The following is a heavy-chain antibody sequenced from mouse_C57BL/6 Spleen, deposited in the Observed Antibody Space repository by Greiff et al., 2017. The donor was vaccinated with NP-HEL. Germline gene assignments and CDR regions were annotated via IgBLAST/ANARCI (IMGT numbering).Heavy chain of an antibody. J-gene: IGHJ3*01. D-gene: IGHD2-4*01. CDR2: IRSKSNNYAT. Sequence: EVKVVESGGGLVQPKGSLKLSCAASGFSFNTYAMNWVRQAPGKGLEWVARIRSKSNNYATYYADSVKDRFTISRDDSESMLYLQMNNLKTEDTAMYYCVRGDLFDDYDVAYWGQGTLVTVSA. CDR3: VRGDLFDDYDVAY. V-gene: IGHV10-1*01. CDR1: GFSFNTYA.